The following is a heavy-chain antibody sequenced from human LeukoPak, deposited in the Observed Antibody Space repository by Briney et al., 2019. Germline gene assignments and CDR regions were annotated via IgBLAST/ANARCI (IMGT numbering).Heavy chain of an antibody. CDR1: GYTFTSYD. D-gene: IGHD6-19*01. V-gene: IGHV1-8*01. CDR3: ARGRGSSGWYPPNYGMAV. J-gene: IGHJ6*02. Sequence: ASVKVSCKASGYTFTSYDINWVRQATGQGLEWMGWMNPNSGNTGYAQKFQGRVTMTRNTSISTAYMELSSLRSEDTAVYYCARGRGSSGWYPPNYGMAVWGQGPRVTVS. CDR2: MNPNSGNT.